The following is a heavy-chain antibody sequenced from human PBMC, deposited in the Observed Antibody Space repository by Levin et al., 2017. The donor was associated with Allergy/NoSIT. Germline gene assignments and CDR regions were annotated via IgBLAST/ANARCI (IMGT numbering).Heavy chain of an antibody. Sequence: SETLSLTCTVSGGSISSSSYYWGWIRQPPGKGLEWIGSIYYSGSTYYNPSLKSRVTISVDTSKNQFSLKLSSVTAADTAVYYCARDWGTYSSSSDDDDYWGQGTLVTVSS. CDR2: IYYSGST. J-gene: IGHJ4*02. CDR3: ARDWGTYSSSSDDDDY. V-gene: IGHV4-39*07. D-gene: IGHD6-6*01. CDR1: GGSISSSSYY.